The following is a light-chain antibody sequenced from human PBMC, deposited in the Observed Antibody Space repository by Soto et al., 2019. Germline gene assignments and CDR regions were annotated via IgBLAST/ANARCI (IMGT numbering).Light chain of an antibody. Sequence: QSVMTQPPSASGSPGQSVTFSCTGTSSDIGDYNYVSWYQQHPGKAPKLMIYEVTKRHSGVADRFSESKSGNTASLTVSGLQADDADDYYCSSSAGNNRYILGTWTQAPS. CDR2: EVT. CDR3: SSSAGNNRYI. J-gene: IGLJ1*01. CDR1: SSDIGDYNY. V-gene: IGLV2-8*01.